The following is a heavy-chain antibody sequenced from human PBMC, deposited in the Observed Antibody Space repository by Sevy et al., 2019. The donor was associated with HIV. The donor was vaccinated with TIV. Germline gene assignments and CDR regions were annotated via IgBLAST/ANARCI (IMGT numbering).Heavy chain of an antibody. Sequence: GGSLRLSCAVSKFTVSNNYMTWVRQAPGKGLEWVSTLYDSGAAYYAVSVKGRFTVSRDNSKNTLYLQMNSLRAEDTAVYYCAKELELPGSWFDPWGQGTLVTVSS. CDR1: KFTVSNNY. CDR2: LYDSGAA. V-gene: IGHV3-53*01. D-gene: IGHD1-7*01. CDR3: AKELELPGSWFDP. J-gene: IGHJ5*02.